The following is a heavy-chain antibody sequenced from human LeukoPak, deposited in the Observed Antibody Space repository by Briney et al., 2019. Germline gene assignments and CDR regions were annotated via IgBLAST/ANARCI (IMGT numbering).Heavy chain of an antibody. CDR2: IYYSGRT. CDR3: ARHTSYYYDTIDAFGI. V-gene: IGHV4-39*01. Sequence: SETLSLTCTVSGGSISSGSYYCGWIRQPPGKGLEWIGTIYYSGRTHYNPSLKSRVTISVDTSKNQFSLKLSSVTAADTAVYYCARHTSYYYDTIDAFGIWGQGTMVTVSS. D-gene: IGHD3-22*01. CDR1: GGSISSGSYY. J-gene: IGHJ3*02.